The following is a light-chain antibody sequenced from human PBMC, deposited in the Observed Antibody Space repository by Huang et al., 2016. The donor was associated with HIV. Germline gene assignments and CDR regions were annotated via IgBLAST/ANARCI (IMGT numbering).Light chain of an antibody. V-gene: IGKV3-20*01. Sequence: EIVLTQSPGTLSLSPGERATLSCRASHSVSGYLAWYQQKPGQAPRLLIYDASRRATGIPDRFSGSGSETDFTLTISRLEPEDFAVYYCQQYGISPETFGQGTRVEIK. CDR2: DAS. J-gene: IGKJ1*01. CDR1: HSVSGY. CDR3: QQYGISPET.